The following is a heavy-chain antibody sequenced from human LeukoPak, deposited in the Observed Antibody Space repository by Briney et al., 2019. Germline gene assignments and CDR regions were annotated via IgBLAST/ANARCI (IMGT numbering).Heavy chain of an antibody. V-gene: IGHV3-30*03. Sequence: PGGSLRLSCAASGFTFSDQSMNWVRQAPGKGLEWVAVISYDGSNKYYADSVKGRFTISRDNSKNTLYLQMNSLRAEDTAVYYCARDQDPIAAATIFDYWGQGTLVTVSS. CDR2: ISYDGSNK. CDR3: ARDQDPIAAATIFDY. D-gene: IGHD6-13*01. J-gene: IGHJ4*02. CDR1: GFTFSDQS.